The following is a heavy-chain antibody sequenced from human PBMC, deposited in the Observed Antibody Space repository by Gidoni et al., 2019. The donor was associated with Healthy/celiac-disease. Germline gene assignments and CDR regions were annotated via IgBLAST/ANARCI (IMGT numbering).Heavy chain of an antibody. V-gene: IGHV3-11*06. Sequence: QVQLVESGGGLVKPGGSLRLSCAASGCTFSDSYMSWIRPAPGKGGGWVSYISSSSMYTNYADSVKGRFTISRDNAKNSLYLQMNSLIAEDTAVYYCARDTKGIAGYYYYYYMDVWGKGTTVTVSS. CDR1: GCTFSDSY. J-gene: IGHJ6*03. D-gene: IGHD6-13*01. CDR3: ARDTKGIAGYYYYYYMDV. CDR2: ISSSSMYT.